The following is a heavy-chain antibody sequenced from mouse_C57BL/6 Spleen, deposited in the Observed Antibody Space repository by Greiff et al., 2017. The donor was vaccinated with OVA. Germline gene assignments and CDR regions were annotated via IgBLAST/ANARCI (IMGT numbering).Heavy chain of an antibody. CDR2: INPSSGYT. D-gene: IGHD1-1*01. CDR3: ARYYYGSSHYFDY. CDR1: GYTFTSYW. J-gene: IGHJ2*01. Sequence: QVQLKQSGAELAKPGASVKLSCKASGYTFTSYWMHWVKQRPGQGLEWIGYINPSSGYTKYNQKFKDKATLTADKSSSTAYMQLSSLTYEDSAVYYCARYYYGSSHYFDYWGQGTTLTVSS. V-gene: IGHV1-7*01.